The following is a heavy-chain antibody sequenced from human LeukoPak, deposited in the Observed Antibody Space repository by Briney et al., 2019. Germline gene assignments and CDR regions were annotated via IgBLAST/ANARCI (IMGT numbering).Heavy chain of an antibody. CDR3: ARDLEMATSSGFDP. CDR2: IYYSGGT. J-gene: IGHJ5*02. CDR1: GGSISSGGYY. V-gene: IGHV4-31*03. Sequence: PSETLSLTCTVSGGSISSGGYYWSWIRQHPGKGLEWIGYIYYSGGTYYNPSLKSRVTISIDTSKNQFSLKLSSVTAADTAVYYCARDLEMATSSGFDPWGQGTLVTVSS. D-gene: IGHD5-24*01.